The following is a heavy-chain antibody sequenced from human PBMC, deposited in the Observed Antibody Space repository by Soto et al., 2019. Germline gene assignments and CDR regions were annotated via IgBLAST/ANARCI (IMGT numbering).Heavy chain of an antibody. D-gene: IGHD3-22*01. J-gene: IGHJ4*02. V-gene: IGHV1-69*04. CDR3: ARDGGYYDSSGSGRYFDY. CDR1: GVTFSSYT. Sequence: ASVKVSCKASGVTFSSYTISWVRQAPGQGLEWMGRIIPILGIANYAQKFQGRVTITADKSTSTAYMELSSLRSEDTAVYYCARDGGYYDSSGSGRYFDYWGQGTLVTVSS. CDR2: IIPILGIA.